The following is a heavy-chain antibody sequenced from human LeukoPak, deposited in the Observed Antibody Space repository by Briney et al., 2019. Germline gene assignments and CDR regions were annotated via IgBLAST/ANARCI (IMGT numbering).Heavy chain of an antibody. CDR2: INHSGST. CDR3: ATGKYYYSSGHDY. D-gene: IGHD3-22*01. V-gene: IGHV4-34*01. CDR1: GVSFSGYY. J-gene: IGHJ4*02. Sequence: SETLSLTCAVYGVSFSGYYWSWIRQPPGKGLEWIGEINHSGSTNYNPSLKSRVTMSVDTSKNQFSLKLRSVTAADTAIYYCATGKYYYSSGHDYWGQGTLVTVSS.